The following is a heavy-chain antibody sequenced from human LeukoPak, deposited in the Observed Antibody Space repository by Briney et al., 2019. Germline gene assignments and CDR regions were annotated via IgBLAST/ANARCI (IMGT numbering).Heavy chain of an antibody. CDR2: IYYSGST. CDR1: GGSISSSSYY. CDR3: ARCGYSGYLDY. Sequence: KPSETLSLTCTVSGGSISSSSYYWGWIRQPPGKGLEWIGSIYYSGSTYYNPSLKSRVTISVDTSKNQFSLKLSSVTAADTAVYYCARCGYSGYLDYWGQGTLVTVSS. V-gene: IGHV4-39*07. J-gene: IGHJ4*02. D-gene: IGHD5-12*01.